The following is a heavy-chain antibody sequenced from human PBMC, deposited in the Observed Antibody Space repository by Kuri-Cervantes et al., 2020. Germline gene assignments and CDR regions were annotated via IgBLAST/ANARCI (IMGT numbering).Heavy chain of an antibody. CDR2: ICWNSGSI. V-gene: IGHV3-9*01. CDR3: AREYGDLIPWIQLWPQPFYDY. CDR1: GFTFDDYA. J-gene: IGHJ4*02. D-gene: IGHD5-18*01. Sequence: LSLTCAAPGFTFDDYAMHWVRQASGKGLEWVSGICWNSGSIGYADSVKGRFTISRDNAKNSLYLQMNSLRAEDTAVYYCAREYGDLIPWIQLWPQPFYDYWGQGTLVTVSS.